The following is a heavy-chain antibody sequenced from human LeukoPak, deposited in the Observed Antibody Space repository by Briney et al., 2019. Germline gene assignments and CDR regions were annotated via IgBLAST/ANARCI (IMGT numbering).Heavy chain of an antibody. CDR3: ARLRDPYGSGSYSDNWFDP. V-gene: IGHV1-69*04. D-gene: IGHD3-10*01. CDR1: GGTFSSYA. J-gene: IGHJ5*02. Sequence: ASVKVSCKASGGTFSSYAISWVRQAPGQGLEWMGRIIPILGIANYAQKFQGRVTITADKSTSTAYMELSSLRSEDTAVYYCARLRDPYGSGSYSDNWFDPWGQGTLVSVSS. CDR2: IIPILGIA.